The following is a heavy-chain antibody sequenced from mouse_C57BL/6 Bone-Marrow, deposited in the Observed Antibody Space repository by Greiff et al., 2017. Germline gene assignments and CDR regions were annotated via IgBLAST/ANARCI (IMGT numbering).Heavy chain of an antibody. CDR3: AREVYYGSLYYFDY. J-gene: IGHJ2*01. Sequence: VKLQQPGAELVMPGASVKLSCKASGYTFTSYWMHWVKQRPGQGLEWIGEIDPSDSYTNYNQKFKGKSTLTVDKSSRTADRQLSGLTSEDSAVYYCAREVYYGSLYYFDYWGQGTTLTVSS. CDR1: GYTFTSYW. CDR2: IDPSDSYT. V-gene: IGHV1-69*01. D-gene: IGHD1-1*01.